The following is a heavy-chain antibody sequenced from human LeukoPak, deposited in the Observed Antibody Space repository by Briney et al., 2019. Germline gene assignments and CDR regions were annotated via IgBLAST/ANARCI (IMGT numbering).Heavy chain of an antibody. Sequence: PGGSLRLSCAASGFTFSSYGMRWVRQAPGKGLEWVAFIRYDGSNKYYADSVKGRFTISRDNSKNTLYLQMNSLRAEDTAVYYCASEVGATGDYWGQGTLVTVSS. CDR1: GFTFSSYG. J-gene: IGHJ4*02. CDR3: ASEVGATGDY. CDR2: IRYDGSNK. V-gene: IGHV3-30*02. D-gene: IGHD1-26*01.